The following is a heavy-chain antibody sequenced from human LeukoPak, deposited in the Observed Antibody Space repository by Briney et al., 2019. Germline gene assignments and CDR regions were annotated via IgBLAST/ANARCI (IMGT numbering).Heavy chain of an antibody. CDR3: ARRAVVVVAATYYYYYMDV. D-gene: IGHD2-15*01. CDR1: GGSISSGDYY. CDR2: IYASGRT. Sequence: SQTLSLTCTVSGGSISSGDYYWSWIRQPAGKGLEWIGRIYASGRTNYNPSLKSRVTISIDTSKNQFSLKLSSVTAADTAVYYCARRAVVVVAATYYYYYMDVWGKGTTVTVSS. V-gene: IGHV4-61*02. J-gene: IGHJ6*03.